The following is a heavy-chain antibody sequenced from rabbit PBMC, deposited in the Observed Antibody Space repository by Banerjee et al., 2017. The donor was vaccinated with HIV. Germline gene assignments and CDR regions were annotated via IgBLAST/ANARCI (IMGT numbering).Heavy chain of an antibody. V-gene: IGHV1S43*01. CDR3: ARNGGYGDYGYAFNL. CDR2: IYTTSGST. J-gene: IGHJ4*01. Sequence: QQQLEESGGGLVKPGGTLTLTCKASGIDFSSYHWICWVRQAPGKGLELIACIYTTSGSTWYASWVNGRFTISRSTSLNTVDLQMTSLTAADTATYFCARNGGYGDYGYAFNLWGPGTLVTVS. CDR1: GIDFSSYHW. D-gene: IGHD6-1*01.